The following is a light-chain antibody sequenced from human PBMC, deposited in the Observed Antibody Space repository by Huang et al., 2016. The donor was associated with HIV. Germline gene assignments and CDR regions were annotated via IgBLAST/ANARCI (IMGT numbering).Light chain of an antibody. J-gene: IGKJ2*01. Sequence: TITCRASQGMYNSLAWYQQKSGKAPKLLLSAASRLQSGVPSRFRGSGSGTNYTLTISSLQPEDFATYYCQQYYDSLYTFGQGTKLEIK. V-gene: IGKV1-NL1*01. CDR1: QGMYNS. CDR2: AAS. CDR3: QQYYDSLYT.